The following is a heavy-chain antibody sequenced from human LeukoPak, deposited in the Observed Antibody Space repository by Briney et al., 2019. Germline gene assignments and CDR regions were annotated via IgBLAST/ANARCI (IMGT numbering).Heavy chain of an antibody. D-gene: IGHD3-10*01. CDR3: ARVEVDYFGSADY. CDR1: GYTFTGYY. J-gene: IGHJ4*02. CDR2: INPNSGGT. Sequence: ASVKVSCKASGYTFTGYYMHWVRQAPGQGLEWMGWINPNSGGTNYAQKFQGRVTMTRDTSISTAYMELSRLRSDDTAVYYCARVEVDYFGSADYWGQGTLVTVSS. V-gene: IGHV1-2*02.